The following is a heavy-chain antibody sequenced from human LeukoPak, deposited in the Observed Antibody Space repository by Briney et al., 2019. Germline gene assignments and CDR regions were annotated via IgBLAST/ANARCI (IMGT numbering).Heavy chain of an antibody. Sequence: RGSRWLSCVASGLNFDDSAMHWVRQAPGKGLEWVSLISADGGSTFSADSVKGRFSISRDNSKNSLYLQMNSLRSEDTAMYYCATESEKFDYWDQGNGVAVSS. J-gene: IGHJ4*02. V-gene: IGHV3-43*02. CDR1: GLNFDDSA. CDR3: ATESEKFDY. D-gene: IGHD1-14*01. CDR2: ISADGGST.